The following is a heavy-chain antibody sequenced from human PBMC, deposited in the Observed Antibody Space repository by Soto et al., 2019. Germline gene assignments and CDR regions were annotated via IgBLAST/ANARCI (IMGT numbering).Heavy chain of an antibody. CDR3: ARVHYDLWSGSHYYYGMGV. CDR1: GGTLSGYA. V-gene: IGHV1-69*13. Sequence: SVKVSCKASGGTLSGYAISWLRQAPEQGLDWMGGIIPIFGTANYAQKFQGRVTITADESTSTAYMELSSLRSEDTAVYYCARVHYDLWSGSHYYYGMGVWGQGTTVTVSS. D-gene: IGHD3-3*01. CDR2: IIPIFGTA. J-gene: IGHJ6*02.